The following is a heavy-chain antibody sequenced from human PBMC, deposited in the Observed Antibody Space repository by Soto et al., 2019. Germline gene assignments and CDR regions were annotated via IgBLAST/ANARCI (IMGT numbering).Heavy chain of an antibody. CDR3: ARSRRVGTNSGSYYGFYHDGMDV. CDR2: INHSGRT. D-gene: IGHD3-10*01. V-gene: IGHV4-34*01. Sequence: SETLSLTCAVYGGAFSGYYWSWSRQPPGGGLEWIGEINHSGRTNYNASLKSRVTISVDTSKNQFYLKLSSVTAADTAVYYCARSRRVGTNSGSYYGFYHDGMDVWGQGNTVT. J-gene: IGHJ6*02. CDR1: GGAFSGYY.